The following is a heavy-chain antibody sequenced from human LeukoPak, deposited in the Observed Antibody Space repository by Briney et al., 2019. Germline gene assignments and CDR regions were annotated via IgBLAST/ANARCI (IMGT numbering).Heavy chain of an antibody. J-gene: IGHJ4*02. Sequence: SVKVSCKASGGTFSSYAISWVRQAPGQGLEWMGRIIPIFGTANYAQKCQGRVTITTDESTSTAYMELSSLRSEDTAVYYCASSKYYYDSSGYYYFDYWGQGTLVTVSS. CDR1: GGTFSSYA. V-gene: IGHV1-69*05. CDR3: ASSKYYYDSSGYYYFDY. CDR2: IIPIFGTA. D-gene: IGHD3-22*01.